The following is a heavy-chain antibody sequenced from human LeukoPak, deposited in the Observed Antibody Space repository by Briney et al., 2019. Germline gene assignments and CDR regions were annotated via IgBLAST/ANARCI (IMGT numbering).Heavy chain of an antibody. Sequence: GGSLRLSCAAPGFTFSSYAMSWVRQAPGKGLEWVSAISASGGSTYYADSVKGRFTISRDKSKNTLHLQMNSLRVEDTAVYYCAKDREPYWGQGTLVTVSS. J-gene: IGHJ4*02. CDR3: AKDREPY. V-gene: IGHV3-23*01. CDR2: ISASGGST. CDR1: GFTFSSYA.